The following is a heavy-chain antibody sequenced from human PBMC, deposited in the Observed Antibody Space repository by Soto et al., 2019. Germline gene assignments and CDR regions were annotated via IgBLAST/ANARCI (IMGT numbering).Heavy chain of an antibody. CDR2: IYNIGST. Sequence: SETLSLTCTVSGGSISSYYWSWIRQPPGKGLEWIGYIYNIGSTNYNPSLKSRVTISVDTSKNQFSLKLSSVTAADTAVYYCELFADGYYKYYFYYWGQRTPVTVS. V-gene: IGHV4-59*01. CDR3: ELFADGYYKYYFYY. J-gene: IGHJ4*02. D-gene: IGHD3-22*01. CDR1: GGSISSYY.